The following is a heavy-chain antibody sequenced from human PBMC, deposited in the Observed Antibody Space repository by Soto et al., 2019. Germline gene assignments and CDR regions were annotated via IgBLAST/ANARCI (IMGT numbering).Heavy chain of an antibody. J-gene: IGHJ6*02. CDR3: ARDRVQMVDGLDV. D-gene: IGHD2-15*01. V-gene: IGHV3-33*01. CDR2: IWYDGINK. Sequence: QVQLVESGGGVVQPGRSLRLSCAASGFTFSKNGMHWVRQAPGKGLEWVAVIWYDGINKYYADSVKGRFIISRDNSKNTVYLQMNSLRAEDMAVYYCARDRVQMVDGLDVWGQGTTVTVSS. CDR1: GFTFSKNG.